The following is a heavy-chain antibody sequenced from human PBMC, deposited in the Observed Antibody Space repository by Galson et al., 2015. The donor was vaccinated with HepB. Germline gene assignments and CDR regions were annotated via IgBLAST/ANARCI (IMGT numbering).Heavy chain of an antibody. CDR1: GFTFSSYS. J-gene: IGHJ4*02. CDR3: ARGEWEGGEWVATINVY. D-gene: IGHD5-12*01. CDR2: ISSSSSYI. Sequence: SLRLSCAASGFTFSSYSMNWVRQAPGKGLEWVSSISSSSSYIYYADSVKGRFTISRDNAKNSLYLQMNSLRAEDTAVYYCARGEWEGGEWVATINVYWGQGTLVTVSS. V-gene: IGHV3-21*01.